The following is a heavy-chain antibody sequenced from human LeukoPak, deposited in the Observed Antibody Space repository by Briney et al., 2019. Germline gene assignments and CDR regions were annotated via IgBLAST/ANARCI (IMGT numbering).Heavy chain of an antibody. Sequence: SETLSLTRTVSGGSISSGDYYWSWIRQPPGKGLEWIGYIYYSGSTYYNPSLKSRVTISVDTSKNQFPLKLSSVTAADTAVYYCARVGTDYDYVWGSYPPYYFDYWGQGTLVTVSS. J-gene: IGHJ4*02. CDR1: GGSISSGDYY. CDR2: IYYSGST. CDR3: ARVGTDYDYVWGSYPPYYFDY. D-gene: IGHD3-16*02. V-gene: IGHV4-30-4*01.